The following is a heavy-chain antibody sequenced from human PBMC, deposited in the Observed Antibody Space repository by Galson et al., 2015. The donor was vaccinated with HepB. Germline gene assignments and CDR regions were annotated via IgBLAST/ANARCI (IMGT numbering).Heavy chain of an antibody. CDR1: GDSVSSKSAA. Sequence: CAISGDSVSSKSAAWNWIRQSPSRGLEWLGRTYYRSKWKNDYAVSVKSRITVNPDTSKNQFSLQPNSVTPEDTAVYYCARSLGYFDLWGRGTLVTVSS. J-gene: IGHJ2*01. CDR2: TYYRSKWKN. V-gene: IGHV6-1*01. CDR3: ARSLGYFDL.